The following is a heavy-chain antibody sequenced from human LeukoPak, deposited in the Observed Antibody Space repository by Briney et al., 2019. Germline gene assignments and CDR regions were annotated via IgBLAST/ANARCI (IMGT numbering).Heavy chain of an antibody. V-gene: IGHV3-7*01. CDR1: GFTFSNYW. CDR3: ASGGGATRSGYAFDM. Sequence: GGSLRLSCAVSGFTFSNYWMSWVRQAPGKGLEWVANIKQDGREKYYVDSVKGRFTISRDNAKNSLYLQMNSLRVDDTAVYYCASGGGATRSGYAFDMWGQGTLVTVSS. CDR2: IKQDGREK. J-gene: IGHJ3*02. D-gene: IGHD1-26*01.